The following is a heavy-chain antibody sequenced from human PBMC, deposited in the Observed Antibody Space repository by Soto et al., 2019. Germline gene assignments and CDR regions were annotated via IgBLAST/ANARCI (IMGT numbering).Heavy chain of an antibody. J-gene: IGHJ4*02. D-gene: IGHD6-13*01. CDR3: ARANYSNTGYVPHYCDY. CDR1: GFTFSNYI. CDR2: ITSSSNYI. Sequence: EVQLVESGGGLVNPGGSLRLSCATSGFTFSNYIVNWVRQAPGKGLEWVSSITSSSNYIFYADSVKGRFTISRDNAKKSLYLHMNSLRAEDTAVYYCARANYSNTGYVPHYCDYWGQGTLVTVSS. V-gene: IGHV3-21*02.